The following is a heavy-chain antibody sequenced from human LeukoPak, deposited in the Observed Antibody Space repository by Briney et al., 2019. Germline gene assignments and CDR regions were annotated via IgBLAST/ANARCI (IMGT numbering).Heavy chain of an antibody. CDR1: GASISSSY. D-gene: IGHD3-10*01. CDR3: ARDYYHGSGSKWFDP. CDR2: VYYSGTT. J-gene: IGHJ5*02. V-gene: IGHV4-59*01. Sequence: SETLSLTCFVSGASISSSYWSWIRQSPGKGLEWIGCVYYSGTTNYNPSLKSRVTISIDTSKNQFSLTLRPVTAADTALYYCARDYYHGSGSKWFDPWGQGTLVTVSS.